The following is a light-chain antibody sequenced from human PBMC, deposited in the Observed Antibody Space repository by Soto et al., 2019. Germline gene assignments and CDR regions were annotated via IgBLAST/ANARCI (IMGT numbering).Light chain of an antibody. Sequence: DIQMTQSPSSLSASVGERVTITCRASQSISSYLNWYQQKPGKAPKLLIYAASSLQSGVPSRFSGSGSGTEFTLTISGLQSEDFAIYYCQQYNKWPLITFGQGTRLEIK. CDR2: AAS. V-gene: IGKV1-39*01. CDR1: QSISSY. CDR3: QQYNKWPLIT. J-gene: IGKJ5*01.